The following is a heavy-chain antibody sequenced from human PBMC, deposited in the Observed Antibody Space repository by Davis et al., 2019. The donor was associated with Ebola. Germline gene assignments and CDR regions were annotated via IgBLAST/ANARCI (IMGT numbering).Heavy chain of an antibody. CDR1: GGTFSSYA. V-gene: IGHV1-69*13. Sequence: SVKVSCKASGGTFSSYAISWVRQAPGQGLEWMGGIIPIFGTANYAQKFQGRVTITADESTSTAYMELSSLRSEDTAVYYCAVIYCSGGSCYQDYYYYGMDVWGQGTTVTVSS. CDR2: IIPIFGTA. D-gene: IGHD2-15*01. CDR3: AVIYCSGGSCYQDYYYYGMDV. J-gene: IGHJ6*02.